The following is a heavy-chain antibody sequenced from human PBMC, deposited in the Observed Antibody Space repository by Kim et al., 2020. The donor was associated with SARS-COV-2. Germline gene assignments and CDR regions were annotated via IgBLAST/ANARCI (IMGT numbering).Heavy chain of an antibody. CDR2: INHSGST. Sequence: SETLSLTCAVYGGSFSGYYWSWIRQPPGKGLEWIGEINHSGSTNYNPSLKSRVTISVDTSKNQFSLKLSSVTAADTAVYYCARWTMFRGVTPQYGMDV. CDR1: GGSFSGYY. J-gene: IGHJ6*01. CDR3: ARWTMFRGVTPQYGMDV. V-gene: IGHV4-34*01. D-gene: IGHD3-10*01.